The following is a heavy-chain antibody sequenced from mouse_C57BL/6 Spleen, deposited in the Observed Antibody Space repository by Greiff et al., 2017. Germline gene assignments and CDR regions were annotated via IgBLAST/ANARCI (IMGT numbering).Heavy chain of an antibody. V-gene: IGHV1-64*01. Sequence: VQLQQPGAELVKPGASVKLSCKASGYTFTSSWMHWVKQRPGQGLQWIGMIHPNSGSTNYNENFPSQATLTVDKSSSTAYMKLSSLTSEDSAVEYCARYYGSSCEFAYWGQGTLVTVSA. D-gene: IGHD1-1*01. CDR2: IHPNSGST. CDR1: GYTFTSSW. J-gene: IGHJ3*01. CDR3: ARYYGSSCEFAY.